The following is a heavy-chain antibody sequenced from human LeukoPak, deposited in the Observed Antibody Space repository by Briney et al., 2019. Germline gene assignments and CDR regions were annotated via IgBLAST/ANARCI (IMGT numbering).Heavy chain of an antibody. J-gene: IGHJ4*02. V-gene: IGHV3-66*01. Sequence: PGGSLRLSCAASGFTVSSNYMSWVRQAPGKGLEWVSVIYSGGSTYYADSVKGRFTISRDNSKNTLYLQMNSLRAEDTAVYYCARVGQDSSGWFYFDYWGQGTLVTVSS. CDR1: GFTVSSNY. CDR3: ARVGQDSSGWFYFDY. CDR2: IYSGGST. D-gene: IGHD6-19*01.